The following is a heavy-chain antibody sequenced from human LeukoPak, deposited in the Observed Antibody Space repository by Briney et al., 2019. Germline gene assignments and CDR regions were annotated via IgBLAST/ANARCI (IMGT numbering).Heavy chain of an antibody. Sequence: LTGGSLRLSCAASGFTFSSYAMSWVRQAPGKGLEWVSAISGSGGSTYYADSVKGRFTISRDNSKNTLYLQMNSLRAEDTAVYYCAKLPVLMVYATDAFDIWGQGTMVTVSS. CDR2: ISGSGGST. V-gene: IGHV3-23*01. CDR3: AKLPVLMVYATDAFDI. J-gene: IGHJ3*02. CDR1: GFTFSSYA. D-gene: IGHD2-8*01.